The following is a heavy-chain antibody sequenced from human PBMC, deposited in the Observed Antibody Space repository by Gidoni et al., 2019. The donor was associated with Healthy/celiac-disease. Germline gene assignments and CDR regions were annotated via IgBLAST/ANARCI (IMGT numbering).Heavy chain of an antibody. Sequence: QVQLVESGGGVVQPGRSLRLSCAASGFTFSSYGMHWVRQAPGKGLEWVAVIWYDGSNKYYADSVKGRFTISRDNSKNTLYLQMNSLRAEDTAVYYCARDGPQGLAFDYWGQGTLVTVSS. CDR3: ARDGPQGLAFDY. CDR2: IWYDGSNK. V-gene: IGHV3-33*01. CDR1: GFTFSSYG. J-gene: IGHJ4*02. D-gene: IGHD3-22*01.